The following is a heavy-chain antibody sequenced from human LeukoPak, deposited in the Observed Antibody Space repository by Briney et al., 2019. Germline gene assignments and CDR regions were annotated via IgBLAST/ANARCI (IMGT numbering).Heavy chain of an antibody. CDR2: IYYSGST. V-gene: IGHV4-30-4*01. CDR3: ARARCSSTSCYFPTRSYYGMDV. Sequence: SQTLSLTCTVSGGSISSDDYYWSWIRQPPGKGLEWIGYIYYSGSTYYNPSLKSRVTISVDTSKNQFSLKLSSVTAADTAVYYCARARCSSTSCYFPTRSYYGMDVWGQGTTVTVSS. D-gene: IGHD2-2*01. CDR1: GGSISSDDYY. J-gene: IGHJ6*02.